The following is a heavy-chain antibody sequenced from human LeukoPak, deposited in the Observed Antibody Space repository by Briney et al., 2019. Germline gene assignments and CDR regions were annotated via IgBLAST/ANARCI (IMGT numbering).Heavy chain of an antibody. J-gene: IGHJ2*01. CDR1: GFTFSSYW. CDR2: IKQDGSEK. D-gene: IGHD7-27*01. V-gene: IGHV3-7*01. Sequence: GGSLRLSCAASGFTFSSYWMSWVRQAPGKGLEWVANIKQDGSEKYYVDSVKGRFTISRDNAKNSLYLQMNSLRAEDTAVYYCARGGTGDSSYWYFDLWGRGTRVTVSS. CDR3: ARGGTGDSSYWYFDL.